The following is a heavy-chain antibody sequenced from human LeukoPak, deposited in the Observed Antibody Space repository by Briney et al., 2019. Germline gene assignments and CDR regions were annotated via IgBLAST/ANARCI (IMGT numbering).Heavy chain of an antibody. D-gene: IGHD3-9*01. CDR3: AGYYDIYYYGMDV. Sequence: PGGSLRLSCAASGFTVSSNYMSWVRQAPGKGLEWVSVIYSGGSTYYADSVKGRFTISRDNSKNRLYLQMNSLRAEDTAVYYCAGYYDIYYYGMDVWGQGTTVTVSS. CDR2: IYSGGST. V-gene: IGHV3-66*01. J-gene: IGHJ6*02. CDR1: GFTVSSNY.